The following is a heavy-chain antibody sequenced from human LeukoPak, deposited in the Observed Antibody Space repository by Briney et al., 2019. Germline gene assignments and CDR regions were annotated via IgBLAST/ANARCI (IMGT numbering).Heavy chain of an antibody. V-gene: IGHV3-30*18. CDR2: ISYDGSNK. CDR3: AKKGYSNGWRDSYYFDC. D-gene: IGHD6-19*01. Sequence: GGSLRLSCAASGFTFSSYAMHWVRQAPGKGLEWVAVISYDGSNKYYADSVKGRFTISRDNSKNTLYLQMNSLRAEDTAVYYCAKKGYSNGWRDSYYFDCWGQGTLVTVSS. J-gene: IGHJ4*02. CDR1: GFTFSSYA.